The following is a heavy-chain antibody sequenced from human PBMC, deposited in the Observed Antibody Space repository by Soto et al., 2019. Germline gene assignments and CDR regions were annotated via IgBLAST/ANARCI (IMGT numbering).Heavy chain of an antibody. CDR1: GFTFRNYA. D-gene: IGHD4-4*01. J-gene: IGHJ4*02. CDR3: AKVQLEHSNYGAGYLSDY. Sequence: EVQLLESGGDLVQPGGSLRLSCAASGFTFRNYAMTWVRQAPGKGLEWVSSISSGGDNTWYADSVKGRFTISRDNSRDTLYLHMNTMRGDDTALFYCAKVQLEHSNYGAGYLSDYWGQGTLVTVSS. CDR2: ISSGGDNT. V-gene: IGHV3-23*01.